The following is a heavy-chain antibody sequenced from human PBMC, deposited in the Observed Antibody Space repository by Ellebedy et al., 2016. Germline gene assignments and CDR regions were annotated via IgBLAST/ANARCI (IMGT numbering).Heavy chain of an antibody. V-gene: IGHV3-53*01. CDR1: GFSFSSYT. D-gene: IGHD4-17*01. Sequence: GESLKISXEVSGFSFSSYTMNWVRQAPGKGLEWVSFIFNDGKTYYADSVRGRFTISRDNSMSTMFLHMNNLRAEDTAVYYCATGKYGSSDIWGQGTRVTVSS. CDR2: IFNDGKT. CDR3: ATGKYGSSDI. J-gene: IGHJ3*02.